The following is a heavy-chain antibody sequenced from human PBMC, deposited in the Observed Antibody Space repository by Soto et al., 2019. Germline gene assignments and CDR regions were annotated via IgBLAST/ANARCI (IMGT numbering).Heavy chain of an antibody. CDR3: ARGINYYDSSGYSWFDP. V-gene: IGHV4-30-2*01. Sequence: TSETLSLTCTVSGGSINSGRYSWTWIRQPPGKGLEWIGHMYHTGTTYYNPSLKGRVTMSVDTSKNQFSLKLSSVTAADTAVYYCARGINYYDSSGYSWFDPWGQGTLVTVSS. J-gene: IGHJ5*02. D-gene: IGHD3-22*01. CDR2: MYHTGTT. CDR1: GGSINSGRYS.